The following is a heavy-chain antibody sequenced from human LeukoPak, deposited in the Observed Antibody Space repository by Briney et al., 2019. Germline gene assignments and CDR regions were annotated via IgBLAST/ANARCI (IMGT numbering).Heavy chain of an antibody. Sequence: GGSLRLSCSASGFTFSSYAMHLVRQAPGKGLEYVSAISSNGGSTYYADSVKGRFTISRDNSKNTLYLQMSSLRAEDTAVYYCAKAFYGDYGLGYFDYWGQGTLVTVSS. J-gene: IGHJ4*02. CDR2: ISSNGGST. V-gene: IGHV3-64D*06. CDR1: GFTFSSYA. D-gene: IGHD4-17*01. CDR3: AKAFYGDYGLGYFDY.